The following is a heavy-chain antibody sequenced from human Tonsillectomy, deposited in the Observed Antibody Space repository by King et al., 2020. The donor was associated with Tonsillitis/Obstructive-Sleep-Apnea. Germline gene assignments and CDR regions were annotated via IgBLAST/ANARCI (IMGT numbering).Heavy chain of an antibody. CDR3: ARGDMLAAAGTDYYYYYYMDV. CDR2: INPSGGST. J-gene: IGHJ6*03. D-gene: IGHD6-13*01. Sequence: QLVQSGAEVKKPGASVKVSCKASGYTFTSYYMHWVRQAPGQGLEWMEIINPSGGSTSYAQKFQGRVTMTRDTSTSTVYMELSSLRSEDTAVYYCARGDMLAAAGTDYYYYYYMDVWGKGTTVTVSS. V-gene: IGHV1-46*01. CDR1: GYTFTSYY.